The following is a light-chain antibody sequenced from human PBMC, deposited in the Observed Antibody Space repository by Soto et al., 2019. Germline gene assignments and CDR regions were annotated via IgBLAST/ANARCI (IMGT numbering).Light chain of an antibody. V-gene: IGKV3D-7*01. Sequence: EIVMTQSPATLSLSPGERATLSCRASQSVSSSYLSWYQQKPGQAPRLLIYGASTRATGIPARFSGSGSGTDFTLTISSLQPEDFAVYYCQQDYSLPWTFGQGTKVDIK. CDR1: QSVSSSY. CDR2: GAS. J-gene: IGKJ1*01. CDR3: QQDYSLPWT.